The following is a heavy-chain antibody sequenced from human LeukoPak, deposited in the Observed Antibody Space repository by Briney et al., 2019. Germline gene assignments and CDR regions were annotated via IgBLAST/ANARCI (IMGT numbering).Heavy chain of an antibody. V-gene: IGHV3-53*01. CDR2: IYASGGA. J-gene: IGHJ4*02. CDR1: GFDVNDNF. Sequence: PGGSLRLSCVASGFDVNDNFMIWVRQAPGQGLEWISIIYASGGALHSESVKGRFSAFRDTSKNTIFLQMNNLRAADTAMYYCVRRHDYWGQGTLVTVSS. CDR3: VRRHDY.